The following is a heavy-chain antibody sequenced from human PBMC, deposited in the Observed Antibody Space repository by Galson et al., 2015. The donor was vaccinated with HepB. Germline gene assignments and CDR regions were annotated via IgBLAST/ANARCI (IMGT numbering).Heavy chain of an antibody. J-gene: IGHJ4*02. CDR3: ARDRSHSLDF. V-gene: IGHV1-18*04. CDR1: GYTITSNG. CDR2: ISANSGRT. D-gene: IGHD2-15*01. Sequence: SVKVSCKASGYTITSNGISWVRQAPGRGLEWVGWISANSGRTTYAWRLLGRLTLTTDTSTSTAYMELRSLRSDDTAIYYCARDRSHSLDFWGQGTLVTVSS.